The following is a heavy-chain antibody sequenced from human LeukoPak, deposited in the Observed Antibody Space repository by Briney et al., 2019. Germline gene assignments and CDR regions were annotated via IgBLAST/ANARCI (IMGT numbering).Heavy chain of an antibody. D-gene: IGHD6-13*01. J-gene: IGHJ4*02. Sequence: SETLSLTCTVSGGSISSYYWSWIRQPPGKGLEWIGYIYYSGSTNCNPSLKSRVTISVDTSKNQFPLKLSSVTAADTAVYYCARARYSSSFTYFDYWGQGTLVTVSS. CDR3: ARARYSSSFTYFDY. V-gene: IGHV4-59*01. CDR1: GGSISSYY. CDR2: IYYSGST.